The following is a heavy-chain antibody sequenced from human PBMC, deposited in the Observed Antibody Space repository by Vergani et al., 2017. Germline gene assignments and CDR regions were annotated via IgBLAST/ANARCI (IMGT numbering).Heavy chain of an antibody. CDR2: IYYSGST. D-gene: IGHD2-2*01. CDR1: GGSISSYY. Sequence: QVQLQESGPGLVKPSETLSLTCTVSGGSISSYYWSWIRQPPGKGLEWIGYIYYSGSTNYNPSLKSRVTISVDTSKNQFSLKLSSVTAADTAVYYFARAVVPAARYYYYSMGVWGTGTTVTVSS. CDR3: ARAVVPAARYYYYSMGV. J-gene: IGHJ6*03. V-gene: IGHV4-59*01.